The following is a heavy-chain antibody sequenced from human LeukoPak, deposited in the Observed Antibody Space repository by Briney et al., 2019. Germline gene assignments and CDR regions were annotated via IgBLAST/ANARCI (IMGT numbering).Heavy chain of an antibody. Sequence: GGSLRLSCAASGLTFSSYEMNWVRQAPGKGLEWVSYIISGSTIYYADSVKGRFTIYRDNAKNSLYLQMNSLRAEDTAIYYCARDRGEGLFDYWGQGTLVTVSS. CDR2: IISGSTI. D-gene: IGHD2-21*01. V-gene: IGHV3-48*03. CDR1: GLTFSSYE. J-gene: IGHJ4*02. CDR3: ARDRGEGLFDY.